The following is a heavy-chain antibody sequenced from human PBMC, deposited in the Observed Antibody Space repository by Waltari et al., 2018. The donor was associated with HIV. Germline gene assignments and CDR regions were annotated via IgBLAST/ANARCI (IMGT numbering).Heavy chain of an antibody. CDR3: AMTTVTTLIYYGMDV. Sequence: EVQLVESGGGLIQPGGSLRLSCAASGFTVSSNYMSWVRQAPGTGLEWVSVIYSGGSTYYADSVKCRFTISRDNSKNTLYLQMNSLRAEDTAVYYCAMTTVTTLIYYGMDVWGQGTTVTVSS. CDR2: IYSGGST. D-gene: IGHD4-17*01. J-gene: IGHJ6*02. CDR1: GFTVSSNY. V-gene: IGHV3-53*01.